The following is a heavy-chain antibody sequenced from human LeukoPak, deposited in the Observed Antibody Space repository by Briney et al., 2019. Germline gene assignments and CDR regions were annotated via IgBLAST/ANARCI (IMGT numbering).Heavy chain of an antibody. Sequence: GRSLRLSCAASGFTFSSYGMHWVRQAPGKGLEWVANIKLDGSEKNYVDSVKGRFTISRDNTKNSLYLQMNSLRAEDTAVFYCARDQYDTWSRRGNFDSWGQGTQVIVSS. J-gene: IGHJ4*02. CDR2: IKLDGSEK. V-gene: IGHV3-7*03. D-gene: IGHD3/OR15-3a*01. CDR3: ARDQYDTWSRRGNFDS. CDR1: GFTFSSYG.